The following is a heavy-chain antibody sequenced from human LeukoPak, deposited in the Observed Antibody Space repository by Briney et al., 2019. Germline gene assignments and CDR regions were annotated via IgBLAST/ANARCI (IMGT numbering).Heavy chain of an antibody. D-gene: IGHD6-6*01. J-gene: IGHJ4*02. Sequence: PSETLSLTCTVSGGSISSGDYYWSWIRQPPGKGLEWIGYIYYSGSTYYNPSLKSRVTISVDTSKNQFSPKLSSVTAADTAVYYCARGYEYSSSSAFDYWAREPWSPSPQ. CDR1: GGSISSGDYY. CDR2: IYYSGST. CDR3: ARGYEYSSSSAFDY. V-gene: IGHV4-30-4*01.